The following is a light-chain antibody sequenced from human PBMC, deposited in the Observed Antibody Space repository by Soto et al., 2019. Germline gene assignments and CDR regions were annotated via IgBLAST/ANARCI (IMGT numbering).Light chain of an antibody. CDR1: QSISSY. V-gene: IGKV1-39*01. J-gene: IGKJ3*01. Sequence: DIQMTQSPSSLSASVGDRVTITCRASQSISSYVNWYQQKPGKAPKLLIYAASSLQSGVPSRFSGSGSGTDFTLTISSLQPDDFATYYCQQSYSTPFPFGPGTKVDIK. CDR3: QQSYSTPFP. CDR2: AAS.